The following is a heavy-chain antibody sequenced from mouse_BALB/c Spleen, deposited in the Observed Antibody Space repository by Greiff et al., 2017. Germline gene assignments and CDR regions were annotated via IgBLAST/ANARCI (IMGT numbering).Heavy chain of an antibody. V-gene: IGHV3-2*02. D-gene: IGHD3-2*01. Sequence: EVKLMESGPGLVKPSQSLSLTCTVTGYSITSDYAWNSIRQFPGNKLGWMGYISYSGSTNYNPSLKSRISITPDTSKNQFFLQLNSVTTEDTATYYCAATAGAMAYWGQGTSVTVSS. CDR3: AATAGAMAY. J-gene: IGHJ4*01. CDR2: ISYSGST. CDR1: GYSITSDYA.